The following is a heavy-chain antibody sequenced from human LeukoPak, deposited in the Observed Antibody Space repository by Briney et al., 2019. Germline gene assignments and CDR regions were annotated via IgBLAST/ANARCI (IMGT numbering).Heavy chain of an antibody. CDR3: ARGRGYYDASDT. D-gene: IGHD3-22*01. V-gene: IGHV4-59*12. Sequence: PSETLSLTCTVSGGSISSDYWFWIRQSPEKGLEWIGYIYYSGETNYNPPLKSRVTISVDTSKKQFSLRLTSVTAADTAVYYCARGRGYYDASDTWGQGTMVTVS. CDR2: IYYSGET. CDR1: GGSISSDY. J-gene: IGHJ3*02.